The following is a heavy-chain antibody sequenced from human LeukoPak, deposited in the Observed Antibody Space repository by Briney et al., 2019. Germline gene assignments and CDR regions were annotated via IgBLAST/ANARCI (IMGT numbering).Heavy chain of an antibody. V-gene: IGHV4-39*01. CDR2: IYYSGST. CDR1: GGSISSSSYA. CDR3: ARLRFDFWSGYTHPYFDY. D-gene: IGHD3-3*01. J-gene: IGHJ4*02. Sequence: PSETLSLTCTVSGGSISSSSYAWGGIRQPRGKGVEWIGRIYYSGSTYDNRSRKSRVTISVDTSKIQFSLKLSSVAATDTAVYFCARLRFDFWSGYTHPYFDYWGQGTLVTVSS.